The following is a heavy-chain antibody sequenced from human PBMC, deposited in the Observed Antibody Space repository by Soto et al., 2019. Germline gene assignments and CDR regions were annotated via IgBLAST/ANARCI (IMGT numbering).Heavy chain of an antibody. J-gene: IGHJ4*02. V-gene: IGHV4-39*01. D-gene: IGHD2-2*02. CDR3: ARHVRSALPHTGKNYFDS. CDR2: IYYSGTT. Sequence: SETLSLTCTVSGGSISSSNYSWGWIRQPPGKGLEWIGNIYYSGTTYYSSSLKSRVTISADTSKNQFSLRLSSVTAADSAVYYCARHVRSALPHTGKNYFDSWGQGTLVTVS. CDR1: GGSISSSNYS.